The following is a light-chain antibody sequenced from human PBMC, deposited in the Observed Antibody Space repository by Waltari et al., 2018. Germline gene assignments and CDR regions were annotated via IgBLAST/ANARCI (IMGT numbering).Light chain of an antibody. J-gene: IGLJ3*02. CDR1: SGHSSNI. CDR3: QTGGHGTWV. V-gene: IGLV4-69*01. Sequence: QLVVTQSPSASASLGASVKLTCTLSSGHSSNIIAWLQQQPEKGPRYLLKVNSDGRHSRGDEIPDRFSGSSSGAERHLTISSLQAEDEADYYCQTGGHGTWVFGGGTKLTVL. CDR2: VNSDGRH.